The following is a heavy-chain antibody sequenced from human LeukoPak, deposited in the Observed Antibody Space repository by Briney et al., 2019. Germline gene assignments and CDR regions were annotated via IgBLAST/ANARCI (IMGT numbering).Heavy chain of an antibody. CDR1: GFTFSNYG. D-gene: IGHD2-2*01. CDR3: AKDPCSSTSCPFDY. CDR2: IRSDGTNK. Sequence: GGPLRLSCAASGFTFSNYGMHWVRQAPGKGLEWVACIRSDGTNKFYADSVKGRFTISRDNSKNTLYLQMNSLRAEDTAVFYCAKDPCSSTSCPFDYWGQGTLVTVSS. J-gene: IGHJ4*02. V-gene: IGHV3-30*02.